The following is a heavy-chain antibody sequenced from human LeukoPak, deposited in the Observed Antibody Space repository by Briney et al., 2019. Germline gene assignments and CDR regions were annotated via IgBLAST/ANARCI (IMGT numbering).Heavy chain of an antibody. Sequence: SQTLSLTCTVSGGSISSGGYYWSWIRQPPGKGLEWIGEINHSGSTNYNPSLKSRVTISVDTSKNQFSLKLSSVTAADTAVYYCARGRDSSHERRVWFDPWGQGTLVTVSS. V-gene: IGHV4-30-2*01. J-gene: IGHJ5*02. CDR1: GGSISSGGYY. CDR3: ARGRDSSHERRVWFDP. D-gene: IGHD6-13*01. CDR2: INHSGST.